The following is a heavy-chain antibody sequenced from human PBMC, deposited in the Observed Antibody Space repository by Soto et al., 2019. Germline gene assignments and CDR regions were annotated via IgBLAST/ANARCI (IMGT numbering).Heavy chain of an antibody. V-gene: IGHV1-3*01. CDR2: IHAGNGAT. Sequence: RASVKVSCKASRFRFNNYVIHWVRQAPGQRLEWMGWIHAGNGATEYSQNFQDRVTITRDTSANTGYMDLSRLTSEDTALYYCASSVTKYSYDRLDVWGQGTTVTVSS. J-gene: IGHJ6*02. CDR3: ASSVTKYSYDRLDV. CDR1: RFRFNNYV. D-gene: IGHD5-18*01.